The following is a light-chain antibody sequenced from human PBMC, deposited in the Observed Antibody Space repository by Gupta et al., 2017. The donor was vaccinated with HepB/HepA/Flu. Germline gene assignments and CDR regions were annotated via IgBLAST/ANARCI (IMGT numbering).Light chain of an antibody. CDR3: GTWDSSLSAGV. CDR1: SSNIGNNY. J-gene: IGLJ3*02. V-gene: IGLV1-51*01. CDR2: DNN. Sequence: PSLSAAPGQKVTISCSGSSSNIGNNYVSWYQQLPGTAPKLLIYDNNKRPSGIPDRFSGSKSGTSATLGITGLQTGDEADYYCGTWDSSLSAGVFGGGTKLTVL.